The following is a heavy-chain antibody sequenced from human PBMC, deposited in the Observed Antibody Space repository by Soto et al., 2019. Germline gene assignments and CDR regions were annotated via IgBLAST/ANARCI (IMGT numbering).Heavy chain of an antibody. D-gene: IGHD2-2*01. CDR3: ARAVVPAAITCGMDV. Sequence: QVQLVQSGAEVKKPGSSVKVSCKASGGTFSSYTISWVRQAPGQGLEWMGRIIPILGIANYAQKFQGRVTITADKSTSTAYMELSGLRSEDTAVYYCARAVVPAAITCGMDVWGQGTTVTVSS. CDR1: GGTFSSYT. CDR2: IIPILGIA. J-gene: IGHJ6*02. V-gene: IGHV1-69*02.